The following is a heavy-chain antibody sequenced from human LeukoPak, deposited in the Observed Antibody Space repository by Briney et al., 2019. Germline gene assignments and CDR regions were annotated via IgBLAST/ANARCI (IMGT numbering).Heavy chain of an antibody. D-gene: IGHD3-22*01. CDR3: VNSYDTSGHYLTFDS. Sequence: PGGSLRLSCAASGFRFTNYAMSWVRQAPGKGLEWVSGISGSGGSTYYADSAKGRFTISRDNSKNTLFLQMNSLRAEDTAVYYWVNSYDTSGHYLTFDSWGQGTLVTVSS. CDR1: GFRFTNYA. J-gene: IGHJ4*02. CDR2: ISGSGGST. V-gene: IGHV3-23*01.